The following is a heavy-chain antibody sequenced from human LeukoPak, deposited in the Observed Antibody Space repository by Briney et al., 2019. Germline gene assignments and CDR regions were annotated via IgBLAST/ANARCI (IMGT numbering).Heavy chain of an antibody. CDR1: GGSFSGYY. D-gene: IGHD2-21*02. CDR2: INHSGST. Sequence: SETLSLTCAVYGGSFSGYYWSWIRQPPGKGLEWIGEINHSGSTNYNPSLKSRVTISVDTSKNQFSLKLSSVTAADTVVYYCARFAYCGGHCWYYFDYWGQGSLVTVSS. CDR3: ARFAYCGGHCWYYFDY. V-gene: IGHV4-34*01. J-gene: IGHJ4*02.